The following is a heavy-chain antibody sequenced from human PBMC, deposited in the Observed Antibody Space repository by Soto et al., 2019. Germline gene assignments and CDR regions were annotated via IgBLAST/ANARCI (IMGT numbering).Heavy chain of an antibody. CDR1: GGSVSSGSYY. CDR2: IYYSGST. V-gene: IGHV4-61*01. Sequence: SETLSLTCTVSGGSVSSGSYYWSWIRQPPGKGLEWIGFIYYSGSTNYNPSLKSQVTISVDTSKNQFSLKLSSVTAADTAVYYCARDRTAGRPHYYYYGMDVWGQGTTVTVSS. J-gene: IGHJ6*02. D-gene: IGHD6-6*01. CDR3: ARDRTAGRPHYYYYGMDV.